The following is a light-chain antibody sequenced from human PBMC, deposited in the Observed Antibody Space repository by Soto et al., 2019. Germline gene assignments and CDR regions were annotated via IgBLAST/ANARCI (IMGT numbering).Light chain of an antibody. CDR2: DVS. CDR3: QLRRHWPYT. Sequence: EIVLTQSPAALSLSPGERATLSCRASEDVHNHLAWYQQSPGQAPRLLIYDVSERATGIPARFSGSGFGTDFTLNSSSLEPEALAVYYCQLRRHWPYTFGQGTKLEIK. CDR1: EDVHNH. J-gene: IGKJ2*01. V-gene: IGKV3-11*01.